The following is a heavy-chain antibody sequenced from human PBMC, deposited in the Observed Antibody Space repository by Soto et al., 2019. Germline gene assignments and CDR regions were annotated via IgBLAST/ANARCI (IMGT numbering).Heavy chain of an antibody. J-gene: IGHJ6*02. CDR3: VKEGATGYELGRIYFYGMDV. CDR1: GFMFSRFA. D-gene: IGHD5-12*01. CDR2: ISSNGRRT. Sequence: GGSLRLSCTASGFMFSRFALYWVRQGPGKGPEYVAAISSNGRRTYYADSVKDRFIVSRDNSNNIVWLEMSSLRPEDTAVYYCVKEGATGYELGRIYFYGMDVWGQGTRVTVSS. V-gene: IGHV3-64D*06.